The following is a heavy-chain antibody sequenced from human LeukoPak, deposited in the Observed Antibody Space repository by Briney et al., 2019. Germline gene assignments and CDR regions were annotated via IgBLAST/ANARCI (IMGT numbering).Heavy chain of an antibody. CDR2: IKQDGSEK. J-gene: IGHJ4*02. CDR1: RFTLSSYW. CDR3: VRIRYDSSGYDY. V-gene: IGHV3-7*01. Sequence: GGSLRLSCAVSRFTLSSYWMSWVRQAPGKGLEWVANIKQDGSEKYYVDSVMGRFTISRDNAKNSLYLQMNSLRAEDTAVYYCVRIRYDSSGYDYWGQGTLVTVSS. D-gene: IGHD3-22*01.